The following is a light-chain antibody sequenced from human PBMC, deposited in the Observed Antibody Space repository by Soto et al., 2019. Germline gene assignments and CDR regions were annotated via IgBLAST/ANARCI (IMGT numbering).Light chain of an antibody. J-gene: IGLJ3*02. CDR2: GNS. CDR3: QSYGSRVSGGV. V-gene: IGLV1-40*01. CDR1: NSNIGAGYD. Sequence: QSVLTQPPSVSGAPGQRVTISCTGYNSNIGAGYDVHWYQQLPGTAPKLLIYGNSNRPSGVPDRFSASKSGTSASLAITGLQAEDEADYYCQSYGSRVSGGVFGGGTKLTVL.